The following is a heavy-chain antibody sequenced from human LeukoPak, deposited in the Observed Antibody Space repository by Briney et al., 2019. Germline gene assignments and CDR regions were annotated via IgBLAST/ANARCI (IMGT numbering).Heavy chain of an antibody. D-gene: IGHD3-16*02. Sequence: SETLSLTCTVSGGSISSYYWSWIRQPPGKGLEWIGYIYYSGSTNYNPSLKSRVTISVDTSKNQFSLKLSSVTAADTAVYYCARVGYDYVWGSYPKFAWFDPWGQGTLVTVSS. J-gene: IGHJ5*02. V-gene: IGHV4-59*01. CDR1: GGSISSYY. CDR3: ARVGYDYVWGSYPKFAWFDP. CDR2: IYYSGST.